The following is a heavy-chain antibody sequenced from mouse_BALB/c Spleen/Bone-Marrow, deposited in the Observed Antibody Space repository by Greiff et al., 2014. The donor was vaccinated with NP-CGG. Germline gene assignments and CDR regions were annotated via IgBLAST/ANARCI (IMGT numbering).Heavy chain of an antibody. CDR2: ISNLAYSI. CDR3: AREGGAMDY. Sequence: DVKLVESGGGLVQPGGSRKLSCAASGFTFSDYGMAWVRQAPGKGPEWVAFISNLAYSIYYADTVTGRFTISRENAKNTLYLEMSSRRSEDTAMYYCAREGGAMDYWGQGTSVTVSS. V-gene: IGHV5-15*02. CDR1: GFTFSDYG. J-gene: IGHJ4*01.